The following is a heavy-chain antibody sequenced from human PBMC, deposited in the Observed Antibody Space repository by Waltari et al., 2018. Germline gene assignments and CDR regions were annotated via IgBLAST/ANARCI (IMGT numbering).Heavy chain of an antibody. CDR3: ARGRGRGSYYFY. J-gene: IGHJ1*01. CDR1: GGSFRGYY. D-gene: IGHD1-26*01. CDR2: INHSGST. Sequence: QVQLQQWGAGLLKPSETLSLTCAVYGGSFRGYYWSWIRQPPGTGLEWIGEINHSGSTHYNPSLQSRVTISVDTSKNQFSLKLSSVTAADTAVYYCARGRGRGSYYFYWGQGTLVTVSS. V-gene: IGHV4-34*01.